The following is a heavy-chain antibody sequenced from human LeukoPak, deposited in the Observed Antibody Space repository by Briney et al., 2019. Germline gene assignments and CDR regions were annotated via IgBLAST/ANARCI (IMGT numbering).Heavy chain of an antibody. J-gene: IGHJ4*02. CDR2: IVVGSGNT. Sequence: SVKVSCKASGFTFTSSAVQWVRQARGQRLEWIGWIVVGSGNTNYAQKFQERVTITRDMSTSTAYMELSSLGSEDTAVYYCAAHSGSYRGAFDYWGQGTLVTVSS. CDR1: GFTFTSSA. V-gene: IGHV1-58*01. D-gene: IGHD1-26*01. CDR3: AAHSGSYRGAFDY.